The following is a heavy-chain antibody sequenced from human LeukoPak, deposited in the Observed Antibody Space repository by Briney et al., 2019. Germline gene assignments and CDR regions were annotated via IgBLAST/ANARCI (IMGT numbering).Heavy chain of an antibody. CDR3: AKDLRSEYHFDY. D-gene: IGHD3-10*02. V-gene: IGHV3-30*18. CDR1: GFTFSSYG. J-gene: IGHJ4*02. Sequence: GGSLRLSCAASGFTFSSYGMHWVRQAPGKGLEWVAVISYDGSNKYYADSVKGRFTISGDNSKNALYLQMNSLRAEDTAVYYCAKDLRSEYHFDYWGQGTLVTVSS. CDR2: ISYDGSNK.